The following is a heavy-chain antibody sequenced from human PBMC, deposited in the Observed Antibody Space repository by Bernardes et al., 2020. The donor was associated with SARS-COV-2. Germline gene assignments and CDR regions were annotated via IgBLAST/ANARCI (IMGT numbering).Heavy chain of an antibody. J-gene: IGHJ5*02. CDR3: ATGPPSGTIAWFDH. V-gene: IGHV1-24*01. CDR1: GYTLTALS. Sequence: DSMQVSCKVSGYTLTALSMPWVRQAPGQGLEWMGGFAPEDGATIYAQKFQGRVTMTEDTSTDTAYMELSSLRSEDTAVYYCATGPPSGTIAWFDHWGQGTLVTGSA. D-gene: IGHD1-7*01. CDR2: FAPEDGAT.